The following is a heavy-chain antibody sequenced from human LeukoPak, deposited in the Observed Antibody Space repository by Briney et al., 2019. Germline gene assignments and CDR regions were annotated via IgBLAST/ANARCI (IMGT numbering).Heavy chain of an antibody. V-gene: IGHV3-23*01. CDR1: GFTFSNYA. CDR3: AKWGDYDVLTGYYDPDY. CDR2: ITGSGGGT. J-gene: IGHJ4*02. Sequence: GASLRLSCAASGFTFSNYAMSWVRQAPGKGLEWVSAITGSGGGTYYADSVKGRFTISRDNSKNTLYLQMNSLRAEDAAVYYCAKWGDYDVLTGYYDPDYWGQGALVTVSS. D-gene: IGHD3-9*01.